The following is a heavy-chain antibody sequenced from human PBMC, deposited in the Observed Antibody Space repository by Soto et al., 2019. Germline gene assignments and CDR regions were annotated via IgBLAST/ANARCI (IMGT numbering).Heavy chain of an antibody. V-gene: IGHV3-21*01. Sequence: EVQLVESGGGLVKPGGSLRLSCAASGFTFSSYSMNWVRQAPGKGLEWVSSISSSSSYIYYADSVKGRFTISRDNAKNSMYLQMNSLRAEDRAGYYCARPSRWELPDAFDIWGQVTMVTVS. J-gene: IGHJ3*02. CDR3: ARPSRWELPDAFDI. CDR2: ISSSSSYI. CDR1: GFTFSSYS. D-gene: IGHD1-26*01.